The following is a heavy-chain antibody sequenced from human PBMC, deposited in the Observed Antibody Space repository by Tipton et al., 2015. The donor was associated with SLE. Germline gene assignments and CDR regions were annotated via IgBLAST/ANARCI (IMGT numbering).Heavy chain of an antibody. CDR2: IYYSGST. Sequence: TLSLTCTVSGGTISSSSYYWGWIRQPTGKGLEWIGSIYYSGSTYYNPSLKSRVTISVDTSKNQFSLELSSVTAADTAVYYCARHSRGIAVAGGLDYWGQGTLITVSS. D-gene: IGHD6-19*01. CDR1: GGTISSSSYY. J-gene: IGHJ4*02. CDR3: ARHSRGIAVAGGLDY. V-gene: IGHV4-39*07.